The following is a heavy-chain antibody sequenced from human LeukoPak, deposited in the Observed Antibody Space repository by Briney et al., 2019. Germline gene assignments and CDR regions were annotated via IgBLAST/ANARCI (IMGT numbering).Heavy chain of an antibody. D-gene: IGHD2-2*01. Sequence: PGGSLGFSCEAPGLPFNDYGINWVAPAPGRGLGGVHLLRVVGRNKYNPDHVKAGFRITRDNSKNTLNLKMATLRAEEPPVYYCAKDRCHSAGCYLAVDYWGQGSLVTVSS. CDR1: GLPFNDYG. CDR3: AKDRCHSAGCYLAVDY. CDR2: LRVVGRNK. J-gene: IGHJ4*02. V-gene: IGHV3-30*02.